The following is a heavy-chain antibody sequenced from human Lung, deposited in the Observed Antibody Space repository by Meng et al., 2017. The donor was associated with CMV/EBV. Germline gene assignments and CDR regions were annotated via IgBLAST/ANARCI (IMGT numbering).Heavy chain of an antibody. Sequence: SXXASGFTFNTYAMHWVRQAPGKGLEWVAVISYDGSNKYTADSVQGRLTISRDNSKNNLYLQMNSLTVEDTAVYYCVRDQGGESMIAVLIERFGMDVWGQGXTVTVSS. CDR3: VRDQGGESMIAVLIERFGMDV. CDR1: GFTFNTYA. D-gene: IGHD3-22*01. V-gene: IGHV3-30*04. CDR2: ISYDGSNK. J-gene: IGHJ6*02.